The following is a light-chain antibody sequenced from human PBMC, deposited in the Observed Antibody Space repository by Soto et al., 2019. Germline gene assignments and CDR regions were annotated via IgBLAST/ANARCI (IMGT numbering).Light chain of an antibody. J-gene: IGKJ4*01. CDR2: DAS. V-gene: IGKV3-11*01. CDR1: QSLNCY. Sequence: EIVLTQSPATLSLSPGERATLSCRASQSLNCYLAWYQQKPGQAPRLLIYDASNRATGIPARFSGSGSGTDFTLTISSLEPEDFAVYYCQQRSNWLTFGGGTKVEIK. CDR3: QQRSNWLT.